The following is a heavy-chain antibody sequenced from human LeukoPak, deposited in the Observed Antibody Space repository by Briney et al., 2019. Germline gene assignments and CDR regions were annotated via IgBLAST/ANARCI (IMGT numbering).Heavy chain of an antibody. CDR1: GGPIRSGGYY. CDR3: ARESRHGSSWHQGDDY. Sequence: PSKTLSLTCTLPGGPIRSGGYYWSWILHHPGNGLDCSGYIYYSGSTYYNPSLKSRVTISVDTSKSQFSLNLSSLTAADTAVYYCARESRHGSSWHQGDDYWGQGTLVTVYS. D-gene: IGHD6-13*01. V-gene: IGHV4-31*03. CDR2: IYYSGST. J-gene: IGHJ4*02.